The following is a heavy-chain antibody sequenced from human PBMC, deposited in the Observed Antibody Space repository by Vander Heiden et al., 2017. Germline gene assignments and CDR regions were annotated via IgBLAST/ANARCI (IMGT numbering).Heavy chain of an antibody. J-gene: IGHJ5*02. CDR1: GYSFTSYW. D-gene: IGHD6-19*01. V-gene: IGHV5-51*01. CDR3: ARQKASGHSSGWYELDP. Sequence: VQLVQSGAAVKMPGESRKISCKGSGYSFTSYWIGWVRLTPGKGLEWMSTIYPGSSATRYTPSCKGQVTIAADKSISTAYLQWSSLKAADTAMYYWARQKASGHSSGWYELDPWGQGTLVTVSS. CDR2: IYPGSSAT.